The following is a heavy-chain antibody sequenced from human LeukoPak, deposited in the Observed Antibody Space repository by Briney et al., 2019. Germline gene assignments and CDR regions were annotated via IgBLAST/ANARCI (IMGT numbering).Heavy chain of an antibody. Sequence: ASVKVSCKASGYTFSDYHMHWVRQAPGQGLEWMGWINPNSGDTKYAQKFRGRVTMTRDTSISTAYMDLSRLRSDDTALYYCARARRTRNIYGDYVFLFDYWGQGTLVTVSS. V-gene: IGHV1-2*02. J-gene: IGHJ4*02. CDR3: ARARRTRNIYGDYVFLFDY. CDR2: INPNSGDT. CDR1: GYTFSDYH. D-gene: IGHD4-17*01.